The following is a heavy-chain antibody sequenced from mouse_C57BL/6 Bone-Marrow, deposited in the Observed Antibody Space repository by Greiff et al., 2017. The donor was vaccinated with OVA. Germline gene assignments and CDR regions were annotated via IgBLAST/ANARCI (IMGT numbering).Heavy chain of an antibody. Sequence: QVHVKQSGAELARPGASVKMSCKASGYTFTSYTMHWVKQRPGQGLEWIGYINPSSGYTKYNQKFKDKATLTADKSSSTAYMQLSSLTSEDSAVYYCAREGYWYFDVWGTGTTVTVSS. V-gene: IGHV1-4*01. CDR2: INPSSGYT. CDR3: AREGYWYFDV. J-gene: IGHJ1*03. CDR1: GYTFTSYT.